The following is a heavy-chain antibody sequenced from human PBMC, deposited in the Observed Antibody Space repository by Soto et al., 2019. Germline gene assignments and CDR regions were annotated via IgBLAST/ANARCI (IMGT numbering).Heavy chain of an antibody. CDR3: ARVGISSSDAFDI. CDR2: VHHSGTT. J-gene: IGHJ3*02. CDR1: GASFTPYS. Sequence: QVLLHQWGAGLLRPSETLSLTCGVSGASFTPYSWNWIRQPPGGGLEWIGEVHHSGTTNYNASFKSRATISLDTSSVQFSLHMTAMTAADTAVYYCARVGISSSDAFDIWGHGTMVTVSS. V-gene: IGHV4-34*01. D-gene: IGHD6-6*01.